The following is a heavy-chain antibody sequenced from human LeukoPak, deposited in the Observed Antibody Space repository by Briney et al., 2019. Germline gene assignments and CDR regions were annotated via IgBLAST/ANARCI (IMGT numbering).Heavy chain of an antibody. CDR1: GFTFSSYG. J-gene: IGHJ4*02. CDR2: ISDDGTNK. D-gene: IGHD5-18*01. V-gene: IGHV3-30*18. CDR3: AKDNKRYSYDY. Sequence: PGGSLRLSCGASGFTFSSYGMHWVRQGPGKGLEWVAVISDDGTNKYYTDSVKGRFTISRDSSKNTLFLQMNSLRVEDTAVYYCAKDNKRYSYDYWGQGTLVTVSS.